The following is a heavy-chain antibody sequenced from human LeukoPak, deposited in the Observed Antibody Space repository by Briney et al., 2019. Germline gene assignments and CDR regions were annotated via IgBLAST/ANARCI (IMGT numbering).Heavy chain of an antibody. V-gene: IGHV3-11*01. J-gene: IGHJ4*02. D-gene: IGHD2-2*01. Sequence: NPGGSLRLSCAASGFTFSDYYMSWIRQAPGKGLEWVSYISSSGSTIYYADSVKGRFTISGDNAKNSLYLQMNSLRAEDTAVYYCARYQGSVVPAAFDYWGQGTLVTVSS. CDR3: ARYQGSVVPAAFDY. CDR1: GFTFSDYY. CDR2: ISSSGSTI.